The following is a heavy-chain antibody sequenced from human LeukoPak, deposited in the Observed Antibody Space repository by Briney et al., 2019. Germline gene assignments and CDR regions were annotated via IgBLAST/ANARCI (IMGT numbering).Heavy chain of an antibody. CDR2: IWDDGNNK. D-gene: IGHD6-6*01. CDR3: AKDLASQLGRGFYYYYGMDV. Sequence: PGGSLRLSCAASGFSFSNHGMHWVRQAPGKRLEWVAVIWDDGNNKRYANSVKGRFTISRDNSKNTLYLQMNSLRAEDTAVYYCAKDLASQLGRGFYYYYGMDVWGQGTTVTVSS. V-gene: IGHV3-33*06. J-gene: IGHJ6*02. CDR1: GFSFSNHG.